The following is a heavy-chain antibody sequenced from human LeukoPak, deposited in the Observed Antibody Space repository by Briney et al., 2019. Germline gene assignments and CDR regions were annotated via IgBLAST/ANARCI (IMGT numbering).Heavy chain of an antibody. J-gene: IGHJ2*01. CDR3: TRHGDSGYDFYLPTGNKYFDL. V-gene: IGHV3-73*01. CDR2: IRSKANSYAT. CDR1: GFTFSGSA. D-gene: IGHD5-12*01. Sequence: PGGSLRLSCAASGFTFSGSAMHWVRQASGKGLEWVGRIRSKANSYATAYAASVKGRFTISRDDSKNTAYLQMNSLKTEDTAVYYCTRHGDSGYDFYLPTGNKYFDLWGRGTLVTVSS.